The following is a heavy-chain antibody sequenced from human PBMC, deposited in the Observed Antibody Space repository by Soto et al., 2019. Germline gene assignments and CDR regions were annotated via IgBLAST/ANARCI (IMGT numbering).Heavy chain of an antibody. CDR1: GYTFTGYY. D-gene: IGHD4-17*01. Sequence: ASVKVSCKASGYTFTGYYMHWVRQAPGQGLEWMGWINPNSGGTNYAQKIQGWVTMTRDTSISTAYMELSRLRSDDTAVYYCARDGHGASAEAYYYYYYGMDVWGQGTTVTVSS. J-gene: IGHJ6*02. V-gene: IGHV1-2*04. CDR2: INPNSGGT. CDR3: ARDGHGASAEAYYYYYYGMDV.